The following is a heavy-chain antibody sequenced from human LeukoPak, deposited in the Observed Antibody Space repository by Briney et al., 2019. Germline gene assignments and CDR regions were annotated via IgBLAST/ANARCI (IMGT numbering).Heavy chain of an antibody. CDR1: GGSISSYY. D-gene: IGHD3-22*01. J-gene: IGHJ1*01. Sequence: SETLSLTCTVSGGSISSYYWSWIRQPPGKGLEWIGEINHSGSTNYNPSLKSRVTISVDTSKNQFSLKPSSVTAADTAVYYCARAPKRTYYYDSSAYFQHWGQGTLVTVSS. CDR2: INHSGST. CDR3: ARAPKRTYYYDSSAYFQH. V-gene: IGHV4-34*01.